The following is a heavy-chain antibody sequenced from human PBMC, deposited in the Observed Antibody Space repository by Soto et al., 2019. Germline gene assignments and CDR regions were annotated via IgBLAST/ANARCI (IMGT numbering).Heavy chain of an antibody. J-gene: IGHJ3*02. CDR1: GYTFTGYY. V-gene: IGHV1-2*04. D-gene: IGHD2-15*01. CDR2: INPNSGGT. CDR3: ARGYCSGGSCYYSASGAFDI. Sequence: SVKVSCKASGYTFTGYYMHWVRQAPGQGLEWMGWINPNSGGTNYAQKFQGWVTMTRGTSISTAYMELSRLRSDDTAVYYCARGYCSGGSCYYSASGAFDIWGQGTMVTVSS.